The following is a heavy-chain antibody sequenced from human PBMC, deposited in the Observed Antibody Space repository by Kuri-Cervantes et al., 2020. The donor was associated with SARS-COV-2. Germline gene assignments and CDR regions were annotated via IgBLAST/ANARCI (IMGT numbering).Heavy chain of an antibody. J-gene: IGHJ4*02. CDR3: ARVVRGVIIEGDY. CDR1: GFNFRTYG. D-gene: IGHD3-10*01. V-gene: IGHV3-30*03. Sequence: GESLKISCAASGFNFRTYGLHWVRQAPGKGLEWVALISFDGSNKYYADSVKGRFTIPRDNSKNTLYLQMNSLRTEDTAVYYCARVVRGVIIEGDYWGQGTLVTVSS. CDR2: ISFDGSNK.